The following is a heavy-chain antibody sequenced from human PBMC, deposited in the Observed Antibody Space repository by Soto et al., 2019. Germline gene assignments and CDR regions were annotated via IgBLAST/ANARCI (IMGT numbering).Heavy chain of an antibody. CDR1: GATFSSYA. J-gene: IGHJ6*02. CDR2: IIPIFGTA. D-gene: IGHD6-13*01. CDR3: ARMRYSSSWYGPSYYYYGMDV. V-gene: IGHV1-69*13. Sequence: ASVKVSCKASGATFSSYAISWVRQAPGQGLEWMGGIIPIFGTANYAQKFQGRVTITADESTSTAYMELSSLRSEDTAVYYCARMRYSSSWYGPSYYYYGMDVWGQGTTVTVSS.